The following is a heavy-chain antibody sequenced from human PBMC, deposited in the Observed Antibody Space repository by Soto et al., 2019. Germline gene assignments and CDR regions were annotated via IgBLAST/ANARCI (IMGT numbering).Heavy chain of an antibody. CDR3: ARDELPADKWLDL. D-gene: IGHD1-7*01. Sequence: ASVKVSCKASGYIFINYGITWVRQAPGQGLEWMGWISGYNGNTKYADKLQGRVTMTTDTSTTTAYMELRSLRSDDTAVCYCARDELPADKWLDLWGQGTLVAVSS. CDR2: ISGYNGNT. J-gene: IGHJ5*02. CDR1: GYIFINYG. V-gene: IGHV1-18*01.